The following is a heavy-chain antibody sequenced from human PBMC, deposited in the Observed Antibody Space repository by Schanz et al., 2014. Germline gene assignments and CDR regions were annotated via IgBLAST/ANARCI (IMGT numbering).Heavy chain of an antibody. J-gene: IGHJ2*01. Sequence: EVQLLESGGGLVQPGGSLRLSCSASTFTFDHYAMTWVRQAPGKGLEWVAAVSSRSDEIKYADSVRGRFTISRDNSKNTLYLQMNSLRAEDTAIYYCAKDAPYPFDLWGRGTLSTVSS. CDR3: AKDAPYPFDL. CDR1: TFTFDHYA. CDR2: VSSRSDEI. V-gene: IGHV3-23*01.